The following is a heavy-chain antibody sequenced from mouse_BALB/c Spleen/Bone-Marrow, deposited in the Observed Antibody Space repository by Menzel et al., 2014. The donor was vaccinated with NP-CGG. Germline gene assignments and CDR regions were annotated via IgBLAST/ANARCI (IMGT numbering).Heavy chain of an antibody. CDR1: GFTFTDYY. V-gene: IGHV7-3*02. J-gene: IGHJ2*01. Sequence: EVQLVESGGGLVQPGGSLRLSCATSGFTFTDYYMSWVRQPPGKALEWLGFIRNKANGYTTEYSASVKGRFTISRDNSQSILYLQMNTLRAEDNATYYCARDGYDDYWGQGTTLTVSS. CDR3: ARDGYDDY. D-gene: IGHD2-2*01. CDR2: IRNKANGYTT.